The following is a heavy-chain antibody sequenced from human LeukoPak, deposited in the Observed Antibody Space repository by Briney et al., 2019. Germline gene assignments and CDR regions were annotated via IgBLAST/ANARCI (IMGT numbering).Heavy chain of an antibody. V-gene: IGHV3-23*01. CDR2: ISGSGGST. CDR3: TRGRYQLLGPNDS. J-gene: IGHJ4*02. Sequence: QPGGSLRLSCAASGFTFSSYAMSWVRQAPGKGLEWVSAISGSGGSTYYADSVKGRFTISRDNSKNTLYLQMNSLRDEDTAVYFCTRGRYQLLGPNDSWGQGSLVTVSS. D-gene: IGHD2-2*01. CDR1: GFTFSSYA.